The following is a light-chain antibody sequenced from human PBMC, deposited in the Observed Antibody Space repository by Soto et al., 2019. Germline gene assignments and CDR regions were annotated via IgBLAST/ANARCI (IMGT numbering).Light chain of an antibody. CDR1: SSDVGNYKY. CDR3: SSYTGSSINTVV. V-gene: IGLV2-14*01. CDR2: EVS. Sequence: QSALTQPASVSGSPGQSITISCTGTSSDVGNYKYVSWYQQHPAKAPKLMIFEVSNRPSGVSNRFSGSKSGNTASLTISGLPAEDEAEYYCSSYTGSSINTVVFGGGTKLTVL. J-gene: IGLJ2*01.